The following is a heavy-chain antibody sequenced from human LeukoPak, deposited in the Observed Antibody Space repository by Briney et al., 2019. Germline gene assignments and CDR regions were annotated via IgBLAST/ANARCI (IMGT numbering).Heavy chain of an antibody. CDR2: FDPEDGET. Sequence: GASVKVSCKVSGYTLTELSMHWVRQAPGKGPEWMGGFDPEDGETIYSQNFQGRVTMTEDTSADTAYMELSSLRSEDTAVYFCATGDRSSTSTGGMDVWGQGTTVIVSS. CDR3: ATGDRSSTSTGGMDV. CDR1: GYTLTELS. J-gene: IGHJ6*02. V-gene: IGHV1-24*01. D-gene: IGHD2-2*01.